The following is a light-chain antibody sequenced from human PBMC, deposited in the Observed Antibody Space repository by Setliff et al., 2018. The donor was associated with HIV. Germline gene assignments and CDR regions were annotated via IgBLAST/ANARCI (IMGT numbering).Light chain of an antibody. V-gene: IGLV2-14*03. Sequence: QSVLTQPASGSGSPGQSITISCTGTSSDVGGYNYVSWYQHHPGKAPKLMIYDVSSRPSGVSNRFSGSKSGNTASLTISGLQAEDEADYYCSSYTSNARVFGTGTRSPS. CDR2: DVS. CDR1: SSDVGGYNY. CDR3: SSYTSNARV. J-gene: IGLJ1*01.